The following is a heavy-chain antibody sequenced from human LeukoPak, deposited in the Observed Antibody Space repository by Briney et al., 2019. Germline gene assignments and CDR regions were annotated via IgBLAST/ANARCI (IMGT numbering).Heavy chain of an antibody. Sequence: QSGGSLRLSCAASGFTFSSYRMSWVRQAPGKGLEWVANIKQDGSEKYYVDSVKGRFTISRDNAKNSLYLQMNSLRAEDTAVYYCAELGITMIGGVWGKGTTVTISS. V-gene: IGHV3-7*01. CDR2: IKQDGSEK. CDR1: GFTFSSYR. CDR3: AELGITMIGGV. J-gene: IGHJ6*04. D-gene: IGHD3-10*02.